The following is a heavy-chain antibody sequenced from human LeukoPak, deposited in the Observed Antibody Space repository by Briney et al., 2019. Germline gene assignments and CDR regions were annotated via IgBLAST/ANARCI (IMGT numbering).Heavy chain of an antibody. Sequence: SETLSLTCTVSGGSISSYYWSWIRQPPGKGLEWIGYIYYSGSTNYNPSLKSRVTISVDTSKDQFSLKLSSVTAADTAVYYCASVWGPSRDYYYGMDVWGQGTTVTVSS. D-gene: IGHD2-8*01. CDR3: ASVWGPSRDYYYGMDV. V-gene: IGHV4-59*01. CDR1: GGSISSYY. CDR2: IYYSGST. J-gene: IGHJ6*02.